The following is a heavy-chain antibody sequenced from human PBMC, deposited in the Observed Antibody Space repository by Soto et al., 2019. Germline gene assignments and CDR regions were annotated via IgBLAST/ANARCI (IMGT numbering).Heavy chain of an antibody. CDR2: IYYSVST. CDR1: GGPMISGDYY. J-gene: IGHJ5*02. CDR3: ARDLGYCSSTSCYRRFDP. D-gene: IGHD2-2*01. Sequence: SETLSRTCTVSGGPMISGDYYWSWIRQPPGKGLEWIVYIYYSVSTYYNPSLKSRVTISVYTSKNQFSLKLSSVTAADTAVYYCARDLGYCSSTSCYRRFDPWGQGTLVTVSS. V-gene: IGHV4-30-4*01.